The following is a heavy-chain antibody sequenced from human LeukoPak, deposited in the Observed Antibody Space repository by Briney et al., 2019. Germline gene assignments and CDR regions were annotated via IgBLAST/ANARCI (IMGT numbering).Heavy chain of an antibody. CDR1: GGSFSRYY. CDR2: INHSGST. V-gene: IGHV4-34*01. D-gene: IGHD3-3*01. Sequence: SETLSLTCAVYGGSFSRYYWSWIRQPPGKGLEWIGEINHSGSTNYNPSLKSRVTISVDTSKNQFSLKLSSVTAADTAVYYCARGRSRLRFLSYWGQGTLVTVSS. J-gene: IGHJ4*02. CDR3: ARGRSRLRFLSY.